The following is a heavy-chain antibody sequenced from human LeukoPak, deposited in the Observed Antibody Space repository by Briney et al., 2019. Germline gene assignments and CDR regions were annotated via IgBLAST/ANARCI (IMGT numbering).Heavy chain of an antibody. CDR1: GGSISSSNW. V-gene: IGHV4-4*02. CDR3: ARAYSSSWYGL. D-gene: IGHD6-13*01. J-gene: IGHJ4*02. CDR2: IYHSGST. Sequence: SETLSLTCAVSGGSISSSNWWSWVRQPPGKGLEWIGDIYHSGSTTYNPSLKSRVTISVDKSKNHFSLKLSSVTAADTAVYYCARAYSSSWYGLWGQGTLVTVSS.